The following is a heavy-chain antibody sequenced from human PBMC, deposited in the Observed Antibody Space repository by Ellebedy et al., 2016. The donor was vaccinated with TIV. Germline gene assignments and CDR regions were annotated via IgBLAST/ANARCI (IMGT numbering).Heavy chain of an antibody. V-gene: IGHV1-18*01. CDR3: ARVRGGSDWSRPLDY. CDR1: GYFLSSYG. J-gene: IGHJ4*02. Sequence: AASVKVSCKASGYFLSSYGISWVRQAPGQGLEWMGWIGAESENTHYAQKFQDRVTMTTDIATNKASMFLRRLRSDDTAVYYCARVRGGSDWSRPLDYWGQGTLVTVSS. D-gene: IGHD6-19*01. CDR2: IGAESENT.